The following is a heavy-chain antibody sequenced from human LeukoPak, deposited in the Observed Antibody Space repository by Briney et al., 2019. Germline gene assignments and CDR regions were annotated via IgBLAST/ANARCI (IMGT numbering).Heavy chain of an antibody. CDR2: IYPGDSDT. Sequence: PGESLKISCKAPGYSFTNYWIGWVRQMPGKGLEWMGIIYPGDSDTRYSPSFQGQVTISADKSISTAYLQWSSLKALDTAMYYCATQAGPSRSHYYFDYWGQGTLVTVST. D-gene: IGHD6-13*01. J-gene: IGHJ4*02. CDR1: GYSFTNYW. V-gene: IGHV5-51*01. CDR3: ATQAGPSRSHYYFDY.